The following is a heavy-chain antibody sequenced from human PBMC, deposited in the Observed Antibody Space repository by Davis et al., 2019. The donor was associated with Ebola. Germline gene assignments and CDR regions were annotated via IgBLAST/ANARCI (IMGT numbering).Heavy chain of an antibody. J-gene: IGHJ6*02. CDR2: ISWNSGSI. V-gene: IGHV3-9*01. Sequence: GGSLRLSCSASGFTFSSYAMHWVRQAPGKGLEWVSGISWNSGSIGYADSVKGRFTISRDNAKNSLYLQMNSLRAEDTAMYYCASTSFYGDYPYYYGMDVWGQGTTVTVSS. D-gene: IGHD4-17*01. CDR3: ASTSFYGDYPYYYGMDV. CDR1: GFTFSSYA.